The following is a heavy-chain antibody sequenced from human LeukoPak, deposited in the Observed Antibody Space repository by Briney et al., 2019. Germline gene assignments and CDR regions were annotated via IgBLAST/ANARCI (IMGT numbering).Heavy chain of an antibody. D-gene: IGHD3-22*01. CDR1: GGSVSSGSYY. CDR2: IYYSGST. V-gene: IGHV4-61*01. J-gene: IGHJ5*02. CDR3: ARELEGATYDSSGYYSGGFDP. Sequence: KSPETLSLTCTVSGGSVSSGSYYWSWVRQPPGKGLEWIGYIYYSGSTNYNPSLKSRVTISVDTSKNQFSLKLSSVTAADTAVYYCARELEGATYDSSGYYSGGFDPWGQGTLVTVSS.